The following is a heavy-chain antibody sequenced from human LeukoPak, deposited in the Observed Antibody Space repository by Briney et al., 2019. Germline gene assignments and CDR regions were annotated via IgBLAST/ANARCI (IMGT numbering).Heavy chain of an antibody. Sequence: SETLSLTCAVHGGSFSGYYWSWIRQPPGKGLEWIGEINHSGSTNYNPSLKSRVTISKDTSKNQFSLRLSSVTAADTVVYYCARGYGSGSYWVYWGQGTLVTVSS. D-gene: IGHD3-10*01. CDR3: ARGYGSGSYWVY. CDR1: GGSFSGYY. CDR2: INHSGST. V-gene: IGHV4-34*01. J-gene: IGHJ4*02.